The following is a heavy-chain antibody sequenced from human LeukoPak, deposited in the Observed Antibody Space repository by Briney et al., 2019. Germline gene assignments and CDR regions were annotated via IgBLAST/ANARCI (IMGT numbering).Heavy chain of an antibody. CDR2: IYYSGST. Sequence: SETLSLTCTVSGRSISSYYWSWIRQPPGKGLEWIGYIYYSGSTNYNPSLKSRVTISVDKSKNQFSLKLTSVTAADTAAYYCASGYYISSRFDYWGQGTLVTVSS. CDR1: GRSISSYY. V-gene: IGHV4-59*01. CDR3: ASGYYISSRFDY. D-gene: IGHD3-3*01. J-gene: IGHJ4*02.